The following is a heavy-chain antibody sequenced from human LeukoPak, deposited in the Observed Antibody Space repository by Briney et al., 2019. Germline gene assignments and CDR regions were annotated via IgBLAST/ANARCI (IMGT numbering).Heavy chain of an antibody. D-gene: IGHD2-8*01. CDR1: GGSFSGYY. CDR3: ARVQCTNSVCYYYFDY. CDR2: INHSGST. V-gene: IGHV4-34*01. J-gene: IGHJ4*02. Sequence: KPSETLSLTCAVYGGSFSGYYWSWIRQPPGKGLEWIGEINHSGSTNYNPSLKSRVTISVDTSKNQFSLKLSSVTAADTAVYYCARVQCTNSVCYYYFDYWGQGTLVTVSS.